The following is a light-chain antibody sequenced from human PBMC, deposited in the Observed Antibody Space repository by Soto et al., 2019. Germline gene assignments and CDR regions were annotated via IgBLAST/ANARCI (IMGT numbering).Light chain of an antibody. CDR3: QQYGTSPGFFT. CDR1: QSVSNNY. CDR2: GTS. Sequence: EIVLTQSPGSLSLSPGERATLSCRASQSVSNNYLAWYQQKPGQAPRLLIYGTSSRATGIPDRFSGSGSGTDFTLTISRLEPEDFAVYYCQQYGTSPGFFTPRPGTKVDLK. V-gene: IGKV3-20*01. J-gene: IGKJ3*01.